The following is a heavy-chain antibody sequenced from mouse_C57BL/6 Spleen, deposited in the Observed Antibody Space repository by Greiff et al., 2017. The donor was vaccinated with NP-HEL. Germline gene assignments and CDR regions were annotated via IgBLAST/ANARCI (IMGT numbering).Heavy chain of an antibody. CDR2: IGPGSGST. CDR3: ASKLDWYFDV. V-gene: IGHV1-77*01. CDR1: GYTFTDYY. Sequence: QVHVKQSGAELVKPGASVKISCKASGYTFTDYYINWVKQRPGQGLEWIGKIGPGSGSTYYNEKFKGKATLTADKSSSTAYMQLSSLTSEDSSVYFCASKLDWYFDVWGTGTTVTVSS. J-gene: IGHJ1*03.